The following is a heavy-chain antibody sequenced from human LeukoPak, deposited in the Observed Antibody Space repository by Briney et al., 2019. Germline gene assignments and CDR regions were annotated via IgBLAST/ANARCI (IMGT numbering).Heavy chain of an antibody. V-gene: IGHV4-4*02. J-gene: IGHJ4*02. CDR2: IHHSGGI. D-gene: IGHD5-18*01. CDR1: GDSISSDIW. Sequence: SETLSLTCAVSGDSISSDIWWNWVRQPPGKGLEWIGEIHHSGGINYNPSLKSRVTISADTSKNQFSLKLSSVTAADTAVYYCARRLPDWGYSYGDWGQGTLVTVSS. CDR3: ARRLPDWGYSYGD.